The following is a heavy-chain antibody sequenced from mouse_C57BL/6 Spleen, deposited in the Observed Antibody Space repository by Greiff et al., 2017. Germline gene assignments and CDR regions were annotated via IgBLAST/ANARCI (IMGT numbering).Heavy chain of an antibody. CDR2: IDPSDSET. J-gene: IGHJ3*01. Sequence: VKLQQPGAELVRPGSSVTLSCKASGYTFTSYWMHWVKQRPIQGLEWIGNIDPSDSETHYNQKFKDKATLTVDKSSSTAYMQLSSLTSEDSAVYYCARCGDYDEGFAYWGQGTLVTVAA. V-gene: IGHV1-52*01. D-gene: IGHD2-4*01. CDR3: ARCGDYDEGFAY. CDR1: GYTFTSYW.